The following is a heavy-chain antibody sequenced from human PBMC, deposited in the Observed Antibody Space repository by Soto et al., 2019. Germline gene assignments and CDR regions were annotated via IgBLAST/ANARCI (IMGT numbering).Heavy chain of an antibody. CDR3: AMVLVDNSKISFDI. Sequence: EVQLVESGGGLVKPGGSLRLSCAASGFTFSSYTMTWVRQAPGKGLEWVASISGSSSYIYYVDSLKGRFTISRDNAKNSLYLQMDSLRAEDTAVYYCAMVLVDNSKISFDIWGQGTMVTASS. CDR1: GFTFSSYT. CDR2: ISGSSSYI. J-gene: IGHJ3*02. D-gene: IGHD2-21*01. V-gene: IGHV3-21*01.